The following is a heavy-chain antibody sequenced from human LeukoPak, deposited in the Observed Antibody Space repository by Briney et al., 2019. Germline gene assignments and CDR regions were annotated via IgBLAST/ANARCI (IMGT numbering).Heavy chain of an antibody. CDR2: IIPILGIA. Sequence: SVKVSCKASGGTFSSYTISWVRQAPGQGLEWMGRIIPILGIANYAQKFQGRVTITADKSTSTAYMETSSLRSEDTAVYYCARGTVVPAAIGDWGQGTLVTVSX. CDR1: GGTFSSYT. D-gene: IGHD2-2*01. V-gene: IGHV1-69*02. J-gene: IGHJ4*02. CDR3: ARGTVVPAAIGD.